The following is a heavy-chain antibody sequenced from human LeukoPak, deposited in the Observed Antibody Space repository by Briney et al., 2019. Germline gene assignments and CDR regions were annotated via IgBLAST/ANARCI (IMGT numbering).Heavy chain of an antibody. CDR2: IKQDGSEK. D-gene: IGHD6-13*01. J-gene: IGHJ4*02. CDR1: GFTFSSYW. Sequence: GGSLRLSCAASGFTFSSYWMSWVRQAPGKGLEWVANIKQDGSEKYYVDSVKGRFTISRDNAKNSLYLQMNSLRAEDTAVYYCVRGAYSSSWLNFDYWGQGTLVTVSS. V-gene: IGHV3-7*04. CDR3: VRGAYSSSWLNFDY.